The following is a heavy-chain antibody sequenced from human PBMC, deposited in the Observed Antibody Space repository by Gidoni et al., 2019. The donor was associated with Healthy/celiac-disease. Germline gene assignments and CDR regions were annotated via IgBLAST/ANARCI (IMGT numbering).Heavy chain of an antibody. J-gene: IGHJ4*02. CDR1: GGSISSYY. CDR3: ARSWQQLVLPFDY. Sequence: QVQLQESGPGLVKPSETLSLTCTVSGGSISSYYWSWIRQPPGKGLEWLGYIYYSGSTNYTPSLKSRVTISVDTSKNQCSLKLSSVTAADTAVYYCARSWQQLVLPFDYWGQGTLVTVSS. D-gene: IGHD6-13*01. V-gene: IGHV4-59*01. CDR2: IYYSGST.